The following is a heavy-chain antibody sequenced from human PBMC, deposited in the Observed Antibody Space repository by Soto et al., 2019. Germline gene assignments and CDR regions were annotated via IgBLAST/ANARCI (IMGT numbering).Heavy chain of an antibody. CDR2: IRYDGSNK. CDR3: ARDSGGATMSALDY. D-gene: IGHD1-26*01. V-gene: IGHV3-33*01. Sequence: PGGSLRLSCAASGFTFSSYGMHWVRQAPGKGLEWVAVIRYDGSNKYYADSVKGRFTISRDNSKNTLYLQMNSLRAEDTAVYYCARDSGGATMSALDYWGQGTLVTVSS. CDR1: GFTFSSYG. J-gene: IGHJ4*02.